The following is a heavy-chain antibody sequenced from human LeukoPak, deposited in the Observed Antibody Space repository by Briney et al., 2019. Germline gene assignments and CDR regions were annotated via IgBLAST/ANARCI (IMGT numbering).Heavy chain of an antibody. V-gene: IGHV3-7*03. Sequence: GGSLRLSCAASGFTFSSFSMSWVRQAPGKGLEWVAKIKQDGSEKYYADSVKGRFTISRDNAKNSLYLQMNSLRAEDTAVYYCASGNSFDYWGQGTLVTVSS. CDR3: ASGNSFDY. CDR2: IKQDGSEK. D-gene: IGHD4-23*01. CDR1: GFTFSSFS. J-gene: IGHJ4*02.